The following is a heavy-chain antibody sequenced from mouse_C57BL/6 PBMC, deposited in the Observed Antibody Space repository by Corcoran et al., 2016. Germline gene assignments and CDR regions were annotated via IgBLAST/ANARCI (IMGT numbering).Heavy chain of an antibody. V-gene: IGHV1-19*01. J-gene: IGHJ3*01. CDR1: GYTFTDYY. CDR2: INPYNGGT. Sequence: EVQLQQSGPVLVKPGASVKMSCKASGYTFTDYYMNWVKQSHGKSLEWIGVINPYNGGTTYNQNFKGKATVTVDKSSNTVYMELNSLTSEDSAVYYCARTFAYWGQGTLVTVSA. CDR3: ARTFAY.